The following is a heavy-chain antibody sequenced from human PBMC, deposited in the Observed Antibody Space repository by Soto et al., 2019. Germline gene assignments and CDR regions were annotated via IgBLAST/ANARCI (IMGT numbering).Heavy chain of an antibody. CDR1: GGYISGGYYS. J-gene: IGHJ6*02. CDR3: ARDGDGRMTTNPYYYNGMYV. CDR2: IDTSGNT. D-gene: IGHD2-21*02. Sequence: KTSETLSLTCAVSGGYISGGYYSWSWIRQPPGKGLEWIGRIDTSGNTNYNPSLKSRVTMSVDTSKKQFSLKLSSVTAADTAVYYCARDGDGRMTTNPYYYNGMYVWGPGTTVTVSS. V-gene: IGHV4-61*01.